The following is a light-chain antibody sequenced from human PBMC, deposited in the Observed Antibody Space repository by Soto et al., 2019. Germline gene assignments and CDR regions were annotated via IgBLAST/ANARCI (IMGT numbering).Light chain of an antibody. J-gene: IGKJ5*01. CDR1: QSVSSY. CDR2: DAS. Sequence: EIVLTQSPATLSLSPGERATLSCRASQSVSSYVAWYQQRPGQAPRLLIYDASNRATGIPARFSGSGSGTDFTLTISSLEPEDFAVYYCQQYGSSPVTFGQGTRLEIK. CDR3: QQYGSSPVT. V-gene: IGKV3-11*01.